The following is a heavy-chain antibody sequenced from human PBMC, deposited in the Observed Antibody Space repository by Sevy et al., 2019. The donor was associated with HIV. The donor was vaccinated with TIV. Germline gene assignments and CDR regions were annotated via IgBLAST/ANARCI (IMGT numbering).Heavy chain of an antibody. CDR1: GGSMSSSDYF. D-gene: IGHD3-16*01. Sequence: SETLSLTCTVSGGSMSSSDYFWGWVRQPPGKGLEWIGSIYYNGDTYHSQSLKSRVTVAVDTSKNQFFLTLTSVTAADTAIYYCARHGAWRFYFDFWGQRALVTVSS. CDR3: ARHGAWRFYFDF. J-gene: IGHJ4*02. CDR2: IYYNGDT. V-gene: IGHV4-39*01.